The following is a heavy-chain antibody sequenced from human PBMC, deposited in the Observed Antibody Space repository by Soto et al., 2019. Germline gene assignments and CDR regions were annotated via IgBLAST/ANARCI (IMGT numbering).Heavy chain of an antibody. CDR3: SRLQRSWYFDY. D-gene: IGHD6-25*01. J-gene: IGHJ4*02. CDR2: LYYSGST. Sequence: QLQLQESGPGLVKPSETLSLTCTVSGGSIISTSYYWGWIRQPQGKGLEWIGSLYYSGSTYYNPSRKSRVTISVDASKNQFSLKLRFVTAADAAVYYCSRLQRSWYFDYWGQGTLVTVSS. CDR1: GGSIISTSYY. V-gene: IGHV4-39*01.